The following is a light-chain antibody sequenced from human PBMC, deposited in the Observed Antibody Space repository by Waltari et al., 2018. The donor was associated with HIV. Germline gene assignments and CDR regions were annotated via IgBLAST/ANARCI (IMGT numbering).Light chain of an antibody. V-gene: IGKV3-11*01. CDR2: DAF. CDR3: HQRYDWPLT. Sequence: EMVLTQSPATLPLSPGERATLSCRASQTAGEYLAWYQHKPGQAPRLLIFDAFNRAIGIPARFSGSGSGTDFTLTITSLEPEDSAVYYCHQRYDWPLTFGQGTRVEIK. CDR1: QTAGEY. J-gene: IGKJ1*01.